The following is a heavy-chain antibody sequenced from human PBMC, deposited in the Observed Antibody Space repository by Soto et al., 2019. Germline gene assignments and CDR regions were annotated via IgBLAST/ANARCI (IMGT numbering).Heavy chain of an antibody. D-gene: IGHD3-22*01. J-gene: IGHJ4*02. CDR3: ARQRGGYYDSSGYLTSFDY. V-gene: IGHV4-39*01. Sequence: SETLSLTCTVSGGSISSSSYYWGWIRQPPGKGLEWIGSIYYSGSTYYNPSLKSRVTISVDTSKNQFSLKLSSVTAADTAVYYCARQRGGYYDSSGYLTSFDYWGQGTLVTVSS. CDR2: IYYSGST. CDR1: GGSISSSSYY.